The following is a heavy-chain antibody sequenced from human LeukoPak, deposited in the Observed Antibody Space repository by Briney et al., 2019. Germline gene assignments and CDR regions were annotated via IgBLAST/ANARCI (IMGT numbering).Heavy chain of an antibody. V-gene: IGHV3-48*03. J-gene: IGHJ6*03. CDR3: ARGDTNYVDYHYYMDV. D-gene: IGHD4-11*01. CDR1: GFTFSSYE. CDR2: ISGSGSTI. Sequence: PGGSLRLSCAASGFTFSSYEMNWVRQAPGKGLEWVSYISGSGSTIYYADSVKGRFTISRDNAENSLYLQMNSLRAEDTAVYYCARGDTNYVDYHYYMDVWGKGTTVTISS.